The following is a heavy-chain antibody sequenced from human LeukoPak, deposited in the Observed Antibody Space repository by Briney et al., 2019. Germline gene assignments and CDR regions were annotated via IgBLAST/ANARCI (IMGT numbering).Heavy chain of an antibody. D-gene: IGHD3-10*01. CDR2: IYYSGST. CDR3: ARLREVPRDRPGYGSGLDY. J-gene: IGHJ4*02. Sequence: SVTLSLTCTVSGGSVSSGSYYWSWIRQPPGKGLEWIGYIYYSGSTNYNPSLKSRVTISVDTSKNQFSLKLSSVTAADTAVYYCARLREVPRDRPGYGSGLDYWGQGTLVTVSS. V-gene: IGHV4-61*01. CDR1: GGSVSSGSYY.